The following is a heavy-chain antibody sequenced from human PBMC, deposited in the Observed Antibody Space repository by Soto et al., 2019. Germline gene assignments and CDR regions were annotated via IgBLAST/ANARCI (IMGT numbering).Heavy chain of an antibody. Sequence: PSETLSLTCTVSGGSISSYYWSWIRQPPGKGLEWIGYIYYSGSTNYNPSLKSRVTISVDTSKNQFSLKLSSVTAADTAVYYGAREAATVIDYWGQGTLVTVSS. D-gene: IGHD2-15*01. CDR1: GGSISSYY. CDR3: AREAATVIDY. V-gene: IGHV4-59*01. J-gene: IGHJ4*02. CDR2: IYYSGST.